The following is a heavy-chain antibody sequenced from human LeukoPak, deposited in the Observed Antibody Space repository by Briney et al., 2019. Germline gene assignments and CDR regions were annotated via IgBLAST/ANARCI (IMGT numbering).Heavy chain of an antibody. J-gene: IGHJ4*02. Sequence: PSETLSLTCTVSGGSISSSSYYWGWIRQPPGKGLEWIGSIYYSGSTYYNPSLKSRVTISVDTSKNQFSLKLSSVTAADTAVYYCARGWLLSIHFDYWGQGTLVTVSS. D-gene: IGHD3-3*01. CDR1: GGSISSSSYY. CDR3: ARGWLLSIHFDY. CDR2: IYYSGST. V-gene: IGHV4-39*01.